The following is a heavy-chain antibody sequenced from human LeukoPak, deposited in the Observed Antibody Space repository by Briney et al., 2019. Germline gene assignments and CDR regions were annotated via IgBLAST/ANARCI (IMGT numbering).Heavy chain of an antibody. CDR2: INHSGST. CDR3: ARGRTPGAHTSCYDY. CDR1: SGSFSGYY. J-gene: IGHJ4*02. V-gene: IGHV4-34*01. Sequence: SETLSLTCAVYSGSFSGYYWGWIRQPPGKGLEWIGEINHSGSTNYNPSLKSRVTISVDTSKNQFSLKLSSVTAADTAVYYCARGRTPGAHTSCYDYWGQGTLVTVSS. D-gene: IGHD2-2*01.